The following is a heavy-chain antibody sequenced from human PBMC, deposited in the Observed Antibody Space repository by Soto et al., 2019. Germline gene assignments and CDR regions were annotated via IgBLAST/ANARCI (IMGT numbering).Heavy chain of an antibody. Sequence: DSVKGRFSISRDNSKNTLYLQMNSLRAEDTAVYYCARIPRPLMVASTPIGYWGQGTLVTVSS. J-gene: IGHJ4*02. CDR3: ARIPRPLMVASTPIGY. D-gene: IGHD5-12*01. V-gene: IGHV3-30*01.